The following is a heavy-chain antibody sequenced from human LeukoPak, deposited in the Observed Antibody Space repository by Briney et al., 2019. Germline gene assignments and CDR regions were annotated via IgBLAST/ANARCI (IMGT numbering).Heavy chain of an antibody. CDR3: ARVAPDYYDPGDY. Sequence: SETLSLTCAVYGGSFSGYYWSWIRQPPGKGLEWIGEINHSGSTNYNASLKSRVTISVDTSKNQFSLKLSSVTAADTAVYYCARVAPDYYDPGDYWGQGTLVTVSS. CDR2: INHSGST. J-gene: IGHJ4*02. V-gene: IGHV4-34*01. CDR1: GGSFSGYY. D-gene: IGHD3-22*01.